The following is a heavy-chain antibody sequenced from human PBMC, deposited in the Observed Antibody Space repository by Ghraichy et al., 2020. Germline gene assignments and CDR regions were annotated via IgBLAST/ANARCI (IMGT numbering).Heavy chain of an antibody. CDR3: AGRSTSLRFDP. J-gene: IGHJ5*02. D-gene: IGHD2-2*01. CDR2: INSDGSST. V-gene: IGHV3-74*01. Sequence: GGSLRLSCAASGFTFSSYWMHWVRQAPGKGLVWVSRINSDGSSTSYADSVKGRFTISRDNAKNTLYLQMKSLRAEDTAVYYCAGRSTSLRFDPWGQGTLVTVSS. CDR1: GFTFSSYW.